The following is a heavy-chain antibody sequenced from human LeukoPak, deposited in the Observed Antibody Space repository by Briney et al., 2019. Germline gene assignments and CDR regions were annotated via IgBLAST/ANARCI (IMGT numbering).Heavy chain of an antibody. Sequence: TSETLSLTCTVSGGSISSYYWSWIRQPPGKGLEWIGYIYYSGTTNYNPSLKSRVAISVDTSKNQFSLKLSSVTAADTAVYYCARGVYIAAAQYGYWGQGTLVTVSS. D-gene: IGHD6-13*01. CDR2: IYYSGTT. CDR1: GGSISSYY. J-gene: IGHJ4*02. CDR3: ARGVYIAAAQYGY. V-gene: IGHV4-59*01.